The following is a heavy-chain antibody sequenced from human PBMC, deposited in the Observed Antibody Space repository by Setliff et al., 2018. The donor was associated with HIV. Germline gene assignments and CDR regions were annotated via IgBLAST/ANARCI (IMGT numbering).Heavy chain of an antibody. CDR3: ARGSSAGYSSGLYYFDY. CDR2: ISPSGRT. CDR1: GSSISTHY. V-gene: IGHV4-4*07. J-gene: IGHJ4*02. Sequence: PSETLSLTCNVSGSSISTHYWSWMRQAAGERPEWIGQISPSGRTRINPSLHSRVTMSVDASKNQLSLKLSSVTAADTAVYYCARGSSAGYSSGLYYFDYWGQGTLVTVSS. D-gene: IGHD6-19*01.